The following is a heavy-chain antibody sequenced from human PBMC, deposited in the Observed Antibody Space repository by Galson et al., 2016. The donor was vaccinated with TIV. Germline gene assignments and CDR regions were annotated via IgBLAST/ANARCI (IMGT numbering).Heavy chain of an antibody. CDR1: GLSVSINY. D-gene: IGHD1-26*01. J-gene: IGHJ6*02. CDR3: ARDRVVDATYYYYYYGIDV. CDR2: ISDGGNT. V-gene: IGHV3-66*02. Sequence: LRLSCAASGLSVSINYMTWVRQAPGKGLEWVSLISDGGNTYYPDSVKGRFTISRDNSKNTLYLQMNGLRAEDTAVYYCARDRVVDATYYYYYYGIDVWGQGTAVTVSS.